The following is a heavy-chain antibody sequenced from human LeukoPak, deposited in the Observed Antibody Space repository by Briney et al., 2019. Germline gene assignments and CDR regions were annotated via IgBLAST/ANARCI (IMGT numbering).Heavy chain of an antibody. CDR2: INHSGST. V-gene: IGHV4-34*01. Sequence: PSETLSLTCAVYGGSFSNYYWTWIRQPPGKGLEWIGEINHSGSTNYNPSLKSRVTISVDTSKNQFSLKLSSVTAADTAVYYCARGLRSRRGPDYWGQGTLVTVSS. J-gene: IGHJ4*02. D-gene: IGHD3-10*01. CDR1: GGSFSNYY. CDR3: ARGLRSRRGPDY.